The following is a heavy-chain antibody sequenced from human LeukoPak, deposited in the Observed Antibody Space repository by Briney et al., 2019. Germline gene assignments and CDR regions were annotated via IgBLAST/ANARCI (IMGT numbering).Heavy chain of an antibody. D-gene: IGHD3-22*01. CDR2: MNPNSGHT. CDR3: AMYHYDSSGPYVGAFDI. CDR1: GYTFTSHD. Sequence: ASVKVSCKASGYTFTSHDVNWLRQATGQGLEWLGWMNPNSGHTGFAQKFLGRVTMTRDTSISTAYMELSSLRSEDTAMYYCAMYHYDSSGPYVGAFDIWGQGTMVTVSS. V-gene: IGHV1-8*01. J-gene: IGHJ3*02.